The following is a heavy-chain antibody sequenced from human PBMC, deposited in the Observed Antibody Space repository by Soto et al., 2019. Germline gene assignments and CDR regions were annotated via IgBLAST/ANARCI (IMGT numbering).Heavy chain of an antibody. CDR1: GYSFTSYW. CDR3: ARTAAAGKYYYGTDV. J-gene: IGHJ6*02. D-gene: IGHD6-13*01. V-gene: IGHV5-51*01. Sequence: GESLKISCKGSGYSFTSYWIGWVRQMPGKGLEWMGIIYPGDSDTRYSPSSQGQVTISADKSISTAYLQWSSLKASDTAMYYCARTAAAGKYYYGTDVWGQGTTVTV. CDR2: IYPGDSDT.